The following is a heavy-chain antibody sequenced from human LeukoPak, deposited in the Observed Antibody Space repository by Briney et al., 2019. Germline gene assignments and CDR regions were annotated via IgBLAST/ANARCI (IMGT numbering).Heavy chain of an antibody. J-gene: IGHJ4*02. Sequence: ASVKVSCKTSGYTFTGYYMHWVRQAPGQGLEWMGWINPNSGGTNYAQKFQGRVTMTEDTSTDTAYMELSSLRSEDTAVYYCATRDNDSSGYYLDYWGQGTLVTVSS. CDR2: INPNSGGT. CDR1: GYTFTGYY. CDR3: ATRDNDSSGYYLDY. D-gene: IGHD3-22*01. V-gene: IGHV1-2*02.